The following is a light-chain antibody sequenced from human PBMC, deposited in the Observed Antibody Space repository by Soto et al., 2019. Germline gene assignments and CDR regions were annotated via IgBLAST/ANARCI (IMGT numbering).Light chain of an antibody. J-gene: IGKJ1*01. Sequence: EIVLTQSPGTLSLSPGERATLSCRASQSVSSSYLAWYQQKPGQAPRLLIYGVSSRATGIPDRFSGSGSGTEFTLTISRLEPEDFAVYYCQQYGSSPWTFGQGTKVEI. CDR2: GVS. CDR3: QQYGSSPWT. V-gene: IGKV3-20*01. CDR1: QSVSSSY.